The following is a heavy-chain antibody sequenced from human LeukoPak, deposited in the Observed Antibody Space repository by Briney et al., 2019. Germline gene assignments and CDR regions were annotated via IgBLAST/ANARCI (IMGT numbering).Heavy chain of an antibody. V-gene: IGHV4-34*01. J-gene: IGHJ4*02. D-gene: IGHD4-23*01. CDR3: ARGVVHDGGNDY. CDR2: INHSGSA. CDR1: GGSFSGYY. Sequence: KASETLSLTCAVYGGSFSGYYWSWIRQPPGKGLEWIGEINHSGSANYNPSLKSRVTISVDTSKNQFSLKLSSVTAADTAVYYCARGVVHDGGNDYWGQGTLVTVSS.